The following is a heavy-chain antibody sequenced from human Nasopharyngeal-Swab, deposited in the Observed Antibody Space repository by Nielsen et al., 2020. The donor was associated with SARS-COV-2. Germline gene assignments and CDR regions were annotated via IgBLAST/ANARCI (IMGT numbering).Heavy chain of an antibody. Sequence: WVRQAPGQGLEWMGGIIPIFGTANYAQKFQGRVTITADKSTSTAYMELSSLRSEDTAVYYCARAEIAVADAEYFQHWGQGTLVTVSS. CDR2: IIPIFGTA. J-gene: IGHJ1*01. V-gene: IGHV1-69*06. D-gene: IGHD6-19*01. CDR3: ARAEIAVADAEYFQH.